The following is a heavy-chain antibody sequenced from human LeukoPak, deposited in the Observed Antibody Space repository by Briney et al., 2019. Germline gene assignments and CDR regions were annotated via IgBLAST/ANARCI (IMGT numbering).Heavy chain of an antibody. CDR1: GYSFTSYW. Sequence: GESLQISCQGSGYSFTSYWIGWVRPVPGKGLEWMGIIYPGDSDTRYSPSFQGQVTISADKSISTAYLQWSSLKASDTAMYYCARHSAYYYDSSGSQRGGFDYWGQGTLVTVSS. D-gene: IGHD3-22*01. J-gene: IGHJ4*02. V-gene: IGHV5-51*01. CDR2: IYPGDSDT. CDR3: ARHSAYYYDSSGSQRGGFDY.